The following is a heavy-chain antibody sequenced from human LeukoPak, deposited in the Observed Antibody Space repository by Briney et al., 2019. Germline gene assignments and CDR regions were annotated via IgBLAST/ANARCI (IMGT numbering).Heavy chain of an antibody. J-gene: IGHJ4*02. CDR2: FDPEDGET. Sequence: ASVKVSCKVSGYTLTELSMHWVRQAPGKGLEWMGGFDPEDGETIYAQKFQGRVTMIEDTSTDTAYMELSSLRSEDTAVYYCATVSDYGGNSRWWGGDYWGQGTLVTVSS. D-gene: IGHD4-23*01. CDR3: ATVSDYGGNSRWWGGDY. V-gene: IGHV1-24*01. CDR1: GYTLTELS.